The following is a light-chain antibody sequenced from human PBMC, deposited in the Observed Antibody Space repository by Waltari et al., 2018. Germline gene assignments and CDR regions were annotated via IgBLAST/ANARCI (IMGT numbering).Light chain of an antibody. CDR3: ASWDDSLSVGV. V-gene: IGLV1-47*01. CDR1: ISNLGTNY. CDR2: GNN. Sequence: QSVLTQPPSASGTPGQRVTISCSGSISNLGTNYVYWYQQFPGTAPKLLIQGNNRWPSGVPDLCAGSKTGTSASVAISGLRSEDEADYYCASWDDSLSVGVFGGGTKLTVL. J-gene: IGLJ3*02.